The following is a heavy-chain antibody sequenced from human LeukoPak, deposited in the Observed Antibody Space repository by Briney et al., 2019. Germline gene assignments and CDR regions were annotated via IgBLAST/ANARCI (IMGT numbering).Heavy chain of an antibody. V-gene: IGHV3-33*01. Sequence: GGSLRLSCAASGFTFSSYGMHWVRQAPGKGLEWVAVIWYDGSNKYYADSVKGRFTISRDNSKNTLYLQMNSLRAEDTAVYYCARDRRRGSYGFGYWGQGTLVTVSS. CDR3: ARDRRRGSYGFGY. CDR1: GFTFSSYG. J-gene: IGHJ4*02. CDR2: IWYDGSNK. D-gene: IGHD5-18*01.